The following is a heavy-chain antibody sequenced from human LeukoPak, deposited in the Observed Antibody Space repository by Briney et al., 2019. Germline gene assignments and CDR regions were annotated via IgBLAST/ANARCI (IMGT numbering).Heavy chain of an antibody. CDR3: ASGRYSNYFDY. CDR2: ISSSSSYT. CDR1: GFTFSDYY. D-gene: IGHD4-11*01. Sequence: GGSLRPSCAASGFTFSDYYMSWIRQAPGKGLEWVSYISSSSSYTNYADSVKGRFTISRDNAKNSLYLQMNSLRAEDTAVYYCASGRYSNYFDYWGQETLVTVSS. J-gene: IGHJ4*02. V-gene: IGHV3-11*06.